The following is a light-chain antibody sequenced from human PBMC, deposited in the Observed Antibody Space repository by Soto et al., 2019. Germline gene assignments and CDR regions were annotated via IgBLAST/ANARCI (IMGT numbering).Light chain of an antibody. CDR2: AAS. CDR3: QKYNSALTV. V-gene: IGKV1-27*01. J-gene: IGKJ3*01. CDR1: QGISYY. Sequence: DLQMTQSPSSLSASIGDRVTITCRASQGISYYLAWYQQKPGRVPKLLIYAASTLQSGVPSRFSASGSGTDFTLTISSLQPEDVATYYCQKYNSALTVFGPGTKVDIK.